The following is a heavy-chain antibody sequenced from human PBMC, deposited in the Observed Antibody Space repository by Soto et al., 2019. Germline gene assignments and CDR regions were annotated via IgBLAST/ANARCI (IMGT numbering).Heavy chain of an antibody. D-gene: IGHD5-18*01. CDR3: AHRRRGYSYGYDFDY. Sequence: QITLKESGPPLVKPTQTLTLTCTFSGFSLITSGVNVGWILQPPGKALEWLALIYWDDAKRYSPSLKNRLTLTTDTSKNQVVLTMTNIDPVDTATYYCAHRRRGYSYGYDFDYWGKGTLVTVSS. J-gene: IGHJ4*02. CDR1: GFSLITSGVN. CDR2: IYWDDAK. V-gene: IGHV2-5*02.